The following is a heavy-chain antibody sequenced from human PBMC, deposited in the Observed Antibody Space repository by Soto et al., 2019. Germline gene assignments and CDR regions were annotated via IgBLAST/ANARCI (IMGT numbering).Heavy chain of an antibody. CDR3: ARILRGMNWFDP. CDR1: GFSLSNARMG. D-gene: IGHD3-10*01. Sequence: QVTLKESGPVLVKPTETLTLTCTVSGFSLSNARMGVSWIRQPPGKALEWLAHIFSNDEKSYSTSLKSRLTISKDTSKSQVVLTMTNIDPVDTATYYCARILRGMNWFDPWGQGTLVTVSS. V-gene: IGHV2-26*01. CDR2: IFSNDEK. J-gene: IGHJ5*02.